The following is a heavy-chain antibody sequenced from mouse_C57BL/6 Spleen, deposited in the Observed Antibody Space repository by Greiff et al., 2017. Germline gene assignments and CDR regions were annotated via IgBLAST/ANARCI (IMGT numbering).Heavy chain of an antibody. CDR3: ARRDGNYVNYFDY. CDR1: GYTFTSYW. CDR2: IDPSDSYT. D-gene: IGHD2-1*01. Sequence: QVQLQQPGAELVRPGTSVKLSCKASGYTFTSYWMHWVKQRPGQGLEWIGVIDPSDSYTNYNQKFKGKATLTVDTSSSTAYMQLSSLTSEDSAVYYCARRDGNYVNYFDYWGQGTTLTVSS. J-gene: IGHJ2*01. V-gene: IGHV1-59*01.